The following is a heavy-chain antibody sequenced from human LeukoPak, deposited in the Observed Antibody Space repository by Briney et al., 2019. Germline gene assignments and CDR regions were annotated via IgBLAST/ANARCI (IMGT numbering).Heavy chain of an antibody. D-gene: IGHD6-19*01. CDR2: TSYNGNT. J-gene: IGHJ4*02. V-gene: IGHV1-18*04. CDR3: ARHSGSGWQALGY. CDR1: GYTFSNYG. Sequence: ASVKVSFKASGYTFSNYGISWVRQAPGLGLEWMGWTSYNGNTNYAQKFQDRVTMTTDTSTTTAYMELRSLESDDTAVYYCARHSGSGWQALGYGGQGTLVTVS.